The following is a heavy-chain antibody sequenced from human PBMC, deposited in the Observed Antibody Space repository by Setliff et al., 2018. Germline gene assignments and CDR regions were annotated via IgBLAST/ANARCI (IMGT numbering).Heavy chain of an antibody. CDR3: ARVALVVVIRNAFDI. V-gene: IGHV4-39*07. J-gene: IGHJ3*02. CDR1: GGSIGGSTFH. Sequence: SETLSLTCTVSGGSIGGSTFHWGWIRQPPGKGLEWIGSIHYSGTTSYNPSLKSRVSISVDTSKNQFSLKLSSVTAADTAVYYCARVALVVVIRNAFDIWGQGTMVTVSS. D-gene: IGHD2-21*01. CDR2: IHYSGTT.